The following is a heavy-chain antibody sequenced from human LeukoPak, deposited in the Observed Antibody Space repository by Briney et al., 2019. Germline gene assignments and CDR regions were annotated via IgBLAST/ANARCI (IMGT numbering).Heavy chain of an antibody. CDR3: ASPAQPWRWYYFDY. D-gene: IGHD6-19*01. V-gene: IGHV3-66*01. CDR1: EFTVSSNH. Sequence: PGGSLRLSCAASEFTVSSNHMSWVRQAPGKGLEWVSLIYSGGSSYYADSVKGRFTISRDNSKNTLYLQMNSLRAEDTAVYRCASPAQPWRWYYFDYWGQGTLVTVSS. CDR2: IYSGGSS. J-gene: IGHJ4*02.